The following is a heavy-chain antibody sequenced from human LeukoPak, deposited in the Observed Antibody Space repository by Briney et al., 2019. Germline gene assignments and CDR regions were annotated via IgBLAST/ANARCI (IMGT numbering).Heavy chain of an antibody. V-gene: IGHV1-2*02. D-gene: IGHD2-2*01. CDR2: INPNSGGT. Sequence: GASVKVSCKASGCTFTGYYMHWVRQAPGQGLEWMGWINPNSGGTNYAQKFQGRVTMTRDTSISTAYMELSRLRSDDTAVYYCARGGRYCSSTSCYGSAVPNWFDPWGQGTLVTVSS. CDR3: ARGGRYCSSTSCYGSAVPNWFDP. CDR1: GCTFTGYY. J-gene: IGHJ5*02.